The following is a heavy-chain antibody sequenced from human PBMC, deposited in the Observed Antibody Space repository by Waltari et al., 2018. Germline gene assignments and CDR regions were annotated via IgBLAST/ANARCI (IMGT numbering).Heavy chain of an antibody. Sequence: QVQLQQWGAGLLKPSETLSLTCAVYGGSFSGYYWSWIRQPPGKGLEWIGEINHSGSTNNNPSRKSRVTISVDTSKNQFSLKLSSVTAADTAVYYCARIGVTYYYYYGMDVWGQGTTVTVSS. CDR1: GGSFSGYY. D-gene: IGHD3-10*01. CDR3: ARIGVTYYYYYGMDV. V-gene: IGHV4-34*01. CDR2: INHSGST. J-gene: IGHJ6*02.